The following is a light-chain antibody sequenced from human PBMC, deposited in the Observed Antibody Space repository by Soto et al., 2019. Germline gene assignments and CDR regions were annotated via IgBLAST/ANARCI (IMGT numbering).Light chain of an antibody. V-gene: IGKV3-20*01. CDR2: GAS. CDR1: QSVSNNY. CDR3: QQYNNWPPWT. J-gene: IGKJ1*01. Sequence: EIVLTRSPGSLSLSPGETATLCGRASQSVSNNYLACYQQKPGQAPRLLIYGASNRATGIPDRFSGSGSGTDFTLTISSLQSEDFAVYYCQQYNNWPPWTFGQGTKVDIK.